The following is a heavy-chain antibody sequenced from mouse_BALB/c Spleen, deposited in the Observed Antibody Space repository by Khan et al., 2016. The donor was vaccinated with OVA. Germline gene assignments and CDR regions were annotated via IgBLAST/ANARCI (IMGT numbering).Heavy chain of an antibody. J-gene: IGHJ3*01. V-gene: IGHV1S135*01. CDR3: ARGGYGGFAY. D-gene: IGHD1-1*01. Sequence: VQLQQSGPELVKPGASVKVSSKASGYSFTDYSMYWVKQSHGKSLEWIGYINPYNGATTYNQKFKGKATLTVDKSSTTAFMHLNSLTSEDSAVYYCARGGYGGFAYWGQGTLVTVSA. CDR2: INPYNGAT. CDR1: GYSFTDYS.